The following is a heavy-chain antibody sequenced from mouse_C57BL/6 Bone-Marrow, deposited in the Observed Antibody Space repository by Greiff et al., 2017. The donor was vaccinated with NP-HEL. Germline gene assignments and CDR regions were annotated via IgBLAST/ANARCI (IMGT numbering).Heavy chain of an antibody. CDR1: GYTFTSYW. D-gene: IGHD2-3*01. CDR2: IDPSDSYT. Sequence: QVQLKQPGAELVMPGASVKLSCKASGYTFTSYWMHWVKQRPGQGLEWIGEIDPSDSYTNYNQKFKGKSTLTVDKSSSTAYMQLSSLTSEDSAVYYCARFYDAAWFAYWGQGTLVTVSA. J-gene: IGHJ3*01. V-gene: IGHV1-69*01. CDR3: ARFYDAAWFAY.